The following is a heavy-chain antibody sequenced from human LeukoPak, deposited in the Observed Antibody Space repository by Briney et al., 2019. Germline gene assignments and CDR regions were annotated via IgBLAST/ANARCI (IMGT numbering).Heavy chain of an antibody. CDR3: ARGGYGSGSYLDY. V-gene: IGHV3-30-3*01. J-gene: IGHJ4*02. CDR2: ISYDGSNK. D-gene: IGHD3-10*01. CDR1: GFTFSSYA. Sequence: PGGSLRLSCAASGFTFSSYAMSWVRQAPGKGLEWVAVISYDGSNKYYADSVKGRFTISRDNSKNTLYLQMNSLRAEDTAVYYCARGGYGSGSYLDYWGQGTLVTVSS.